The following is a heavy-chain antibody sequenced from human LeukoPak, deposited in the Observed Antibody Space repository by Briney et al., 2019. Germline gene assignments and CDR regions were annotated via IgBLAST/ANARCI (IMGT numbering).Heavy chain of an antibody. CDR2: IKQDGSEK. D-gene: IGHD3-10*01. CDR3: ATGGARYYYSDY. Sequence: GGSLRLSCAASGFTFSSYWMSWVSQAPGKGLEWVANIKQDGSEKYYVDSVKGRFTISRDNAKNSLYLQMNSLRAEDTAVYYCATGGARYYYSDYWGQGTLVTVSS. V-gene: IGHV3-7*01. CDR1: GFTFSSYW. J-gene: IGHJ4*02.